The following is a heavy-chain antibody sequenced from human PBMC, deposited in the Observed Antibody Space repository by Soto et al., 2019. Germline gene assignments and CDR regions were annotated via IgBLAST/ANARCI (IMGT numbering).Heavy chain of an antibody. J-gene: IGHJ4*02. CDR2: INPYNGNT. D-gene: IGHD1-26*01. Sequence: QVQLVQSGAAVKKPGASVKVSCKASGYTFTSYGITWVRQAPGQGLEWMGWINPYNGNTKYAQKLQGRVTMTTDTSTSTAYMELRSLRSDDTAVYYCARDAAVGLFDYWGQGTLVTVSS. CDR3: ARDAAVGLFDY. CDR1: GYTFTSYG. V-gene: IGHV1-18*01.